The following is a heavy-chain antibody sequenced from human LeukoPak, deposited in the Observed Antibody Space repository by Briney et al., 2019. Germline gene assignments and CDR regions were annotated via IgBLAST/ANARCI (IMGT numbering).Heavy chain of an antibody. Sequence: GASVKVSCKASGYTFTSYAMNWVRQAPGQGLEWMGWISAYNGNTNYAQKLQGRVTMTTDTSTSTAYMELRSLRSDDTAVYYCARDLPLREAAAETPHFDYWGQGTLVTVSS. CDR1: GYTFTSYA. D-gene: IGHD6-13*01. J-gene: IGHJ4*02. CDR2: ISAYNGNT. V-gene: IGHV1-18*01. CDR3: ARDLPLREAAAETPHFDY.